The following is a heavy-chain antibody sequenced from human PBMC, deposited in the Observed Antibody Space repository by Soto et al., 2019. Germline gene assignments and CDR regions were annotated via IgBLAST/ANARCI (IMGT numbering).Heavy chain of an antibody. CDR2: IYYSGST. D-gene: IGHD3-10*01. V-gene: IGHV4-31*03. J-gene: IGHJ6*02. Sequence: TSETLSLTCTVSGGSISSGGYYWSWIRQHPGKGLEWIGYIYYSGSTYYNPSLKSRVTISVDTSKNQFSLKLSSVTAADTAVYYCAGGTMVRGVISGYGMDVWGQGTTVTVSS. CDR3: AGGTMVRGVISGYGMDV. CDR1: GGSISSGGYY.